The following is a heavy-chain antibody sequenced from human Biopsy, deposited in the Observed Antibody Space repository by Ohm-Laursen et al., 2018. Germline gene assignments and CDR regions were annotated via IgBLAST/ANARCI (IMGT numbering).Heavy chain of an antibody. CDR3: ARQVDFWSGYVDY. D-gene: IGHD3-3*01. Sequence: GTLSLTCTVSGGSISDSTYHWGWIRQSPGKGLEWIGNIYYSGNTDYSPSLKSRVTISVDTSNNQFSLKLSSVTAADTAVYYYARQVDFWSGYVDYWGQGTLVAVSS. V-gene: IGHV4-39*01. CDR1: GGSISDSTYH. J-gene: IGHJ4*02. CDR2: IYYSGNT.